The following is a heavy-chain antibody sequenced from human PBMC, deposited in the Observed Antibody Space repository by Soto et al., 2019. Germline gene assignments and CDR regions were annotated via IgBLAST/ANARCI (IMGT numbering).Heavy chain of an antibody. CDR3: AKSVSGYTGYFDY. CDR2: ISYDGSNK. J-gene: IGHJ4*02. Sequence: LILSCAASGFTFSSYGIHWVRHAPGKGLEWVAVISYDGSNKYYADSVKGRFTISRDNSKNTLYLQMNSLRAEDTAVYYCAKSVSGYTGYFDYWGQGTLVTVSS. CDR1: GFTFSSYG. V-gene: IGHV3-30*18. D-gene: IGHD3-22*01.